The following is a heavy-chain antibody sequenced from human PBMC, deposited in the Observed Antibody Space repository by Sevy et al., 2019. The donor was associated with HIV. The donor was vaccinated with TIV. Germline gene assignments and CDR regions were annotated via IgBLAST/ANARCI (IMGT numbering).Heavy chain of an antibody. CDR3: ARDQSGVCSGDCYSTFDY. V-gene: IGHV3-30*04. Sequence: GGSLRLPCAASGFTFSSYAMHWVRQAPGKGLEWVAVISYDGSNKYSADSVKRRFTISRDNSKNTLYLQMNSLRAEDTAVYYCARDQSGVCSGDCYSTFDYWGQGTLVTVSS. J-gene: IGHJ4*02. CDR1: GFTFSSYA. CDR2: ISYDGSNK. D-gene: IGHD2-21*02.